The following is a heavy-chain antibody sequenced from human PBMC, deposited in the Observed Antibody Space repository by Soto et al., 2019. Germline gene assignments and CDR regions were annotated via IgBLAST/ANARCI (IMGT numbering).Heavy chain of an antibody. CDR1: GFIFTSSA. Sequence: SVKVSCKTSGFIFTSSAVHWVRQARVQRLEWMGRIVVGSGKIDYAQKFQKRVNITRDMSTSTAYMELSSLRSEDTAVYYCAAGGVYSGYDHLSNWGQGTMVIVSS. CDR3: AAGGVYSGYDHLSN. CDR2: IVVGSGKI. D-gene: IGHD5-12*01. V-gene: IGHV1-58*01. J-gene: IGHJ4*02.